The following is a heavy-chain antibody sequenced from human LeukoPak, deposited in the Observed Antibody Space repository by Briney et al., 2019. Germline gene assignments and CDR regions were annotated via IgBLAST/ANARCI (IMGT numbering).Heavy chain of an antibody. D-gene: IGHD2-15*01. V-gene: IGHV3-23*01. CDR3: AKGGYCSGGSCYSEGSAY. CDR2: ISGSGGST. Sequence: QPGGSLRLSCAASGFTFSSYAMSWVRQAPGKGLEWVSAISGSGGSTYYADSVKGRFTISRDNSKNTLYLQMNSLRAEDTAVYYCAKGGYCSGGSCYSEGSAYWGQGTLVTVSS. CDR1: GFTFSSYA. J-gene: IGHJ4*02.